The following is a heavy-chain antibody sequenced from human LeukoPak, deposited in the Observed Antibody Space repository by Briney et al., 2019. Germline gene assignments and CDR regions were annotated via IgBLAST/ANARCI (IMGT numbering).Heavy chain of an antibody. CDR2: ISYDGGNK. CDR1: GFTFSSYA. Sequence: PGGSLRLSCAASGFTFSSYAMHWVRQAPGKGLEWVAVISYDGGNKYYADSVKGRFTISRDNSKNTLYLQMNSLRAEDTAVYYCARDYSGATTLIASGYWGQGTLVTVSS. V-gene: IGHV3-30-3*01. J-gene: IGHJ4*02. CDR3: ARDYSGATTLIASGY. D-gene: IGHD1-26*01.